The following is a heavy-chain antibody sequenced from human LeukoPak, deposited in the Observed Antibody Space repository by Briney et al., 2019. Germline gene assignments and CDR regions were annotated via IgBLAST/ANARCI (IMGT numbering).Heavy chain of an antibody. Sequence: GGSLRLSCAASGFTFSSYSMNWVRQAPGKGLEWVSSISSSSSYIYYADSVKGRFTISRDNAKNSLYLQMNSLRAEDTAVYYCARDSGYDWGYYYYYYMDVWGKGTTVTVSS. CDR2: ISSSSSYI. D-gene: IGHD5-12*01. CDR3: ARDSGYDWGYYYYYYMDV. J-gene: IGHJ6*03. V-gene: IGHV3-21*01. CDR1: GFTFSSYS.